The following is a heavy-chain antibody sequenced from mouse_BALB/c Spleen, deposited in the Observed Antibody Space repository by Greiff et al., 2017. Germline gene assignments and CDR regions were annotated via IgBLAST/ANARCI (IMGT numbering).Heavy chain of an antibody. D-gene: IGHD2-1*01. Sequence: DVHLVESGGGLVQPGGSRKLSCAASGFTFSSFGMHWVRQAPEKGLAWVAYISSGSSTIYYADTVKGRFTISRDNPKNTLFLQMTSLRSEDTAMYYCARRNYGNYLFDYWGQGTTLTVSS. CDR3: ARRNYGNYLFDY. V-gene: IGHV5-17*02. CDR2: ISSGSSTI. CDR1: GFTFSSFG. J-gene: IGHJ2*01.